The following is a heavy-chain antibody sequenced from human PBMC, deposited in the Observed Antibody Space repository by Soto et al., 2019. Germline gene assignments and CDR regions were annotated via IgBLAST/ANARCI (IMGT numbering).Heavy chain of an antibody. Sequence: EVQLVESGGGLVQPGRSLRLSCAASGFTFDDYAMHWVRQAPGKGLEWVSGISWNSGSIGYADSVKGRFTISRDNAKNSLDLQMNSLRAEDTALYYCAKVNKLVAAADAFDIWGQGTMVTVSS. CDR1: GFTFDDYA. CDR3: AKVNKLVAAADAFDI. V-gene: IGHV3-9*01. CDR2: ISWNSGSI. D-gene: IGHD6-13*01. J-gene: IGHJ3*02.